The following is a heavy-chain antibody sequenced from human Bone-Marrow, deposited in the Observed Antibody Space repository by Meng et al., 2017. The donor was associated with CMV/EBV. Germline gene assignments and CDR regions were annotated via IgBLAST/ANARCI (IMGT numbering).Heavy chain of an antibody. V-gene: IGHV1-69*04. J-gene: IGHJ5*02. CDR1: GGTFSSYT. Sequence: SVKVSCKASGGTFSSYTISWVRQAPGQGLEWMGRIIPILGIANYAQKFQGRVTITADKSTSTAYMELSSLRSEDTAVYYCAREDYSNYFRVDPWGQGTLVTFSS. D-gene: IGHD4-11*01. CDR2: IIPILGIA. CDR3: AREDYSNYFRVDP.